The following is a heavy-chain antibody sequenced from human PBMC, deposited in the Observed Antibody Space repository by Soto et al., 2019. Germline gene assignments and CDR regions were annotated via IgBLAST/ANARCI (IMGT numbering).Heavy chain of an antibody. Sequence: QVQLVQSGAEVKKPGSSVKVSCKASGGTFSSYAISWVRQAPGQGLEWMGGIIPIFGTANYAQKFQGRVTITADESTTTAYTELSSRRSEDTAVYYCASQIAASGTGWFDPWGQGTLVTVSS. J-gene: IGHJ5*02. CDR2: IIPIFGTA. V-gene: IGHV1-69*12. CDR3: ASQIAASGTGWFDP. CDR1: GGTFSSYA. D-gene: IGHD6-13*01.